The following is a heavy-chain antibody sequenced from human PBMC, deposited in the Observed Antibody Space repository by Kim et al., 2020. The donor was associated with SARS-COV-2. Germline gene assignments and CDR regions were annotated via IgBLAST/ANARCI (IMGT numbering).Heavy chain of an antibody. CDR1: GYSISSGYY. CDR2: IYHSGST. J-gene: IGHJ4*01. D-gene: IGHD3-22*01. V-gene: IGHV4-38-2*02. CDR3: ARGRYYDSSGYYLYYFD. Sequence: SETLSLTCTVSGYSISSGYYWGWIRQPPGKGLEWIGSIYHSGSTYYNPSLKSRVTISVDTSKNQFSLKLSSVTAADTAVYYCARGRYYDSSGYYLYYFD.